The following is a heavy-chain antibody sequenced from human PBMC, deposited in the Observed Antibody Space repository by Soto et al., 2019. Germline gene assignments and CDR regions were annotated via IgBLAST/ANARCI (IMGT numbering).Heavy chain of an antibody. J-gene: IGHJ4*02. Sequence: SETLSLTCTVSGGSISSGGYYWSWIRQHPGKGLEWIGYIYYSGSTYYNPSLKSRVTISVDTSKNQFSLKLSSVTAADTAVYYCAREGGEHSSSSALFDYWGQGTLVTVSS. D-gene: IGHD6-6*01. V-gene: IGHV4-31*03. CDR2: IYYSGST. CDR3: AREGGEHSSSSALFDY. CDR1: GGSISSGGYY.